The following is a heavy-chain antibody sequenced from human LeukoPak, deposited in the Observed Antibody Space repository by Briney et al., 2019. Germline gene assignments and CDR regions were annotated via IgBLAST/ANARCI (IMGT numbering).Heavy chain of an antibody. D-gene: IGHD3-9*01. CDR3: ARARYVNSFYAFDI. V-gene: IGHV4-59*01. Sequence: SETLSLTCTVSGGSISSYYWSWIRLPPGKGLEWIGYLSKSGNTNYSPSLKSRVTVFGDTSKNQFFLKLSSVTTADTAVYYCARARYVNSFYAFDIWGQGTLVTVSS. CDR2: LSKSGNT. CDR1: GGSISSYY. J-gene: IGHJ3*02.